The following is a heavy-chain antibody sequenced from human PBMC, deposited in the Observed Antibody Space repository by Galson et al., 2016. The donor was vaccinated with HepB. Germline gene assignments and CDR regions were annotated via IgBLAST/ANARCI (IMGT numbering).Heavy chain of an antibody. J-gene: IGHJ4*02. CDR2: ISYDGSKK. CDR1: GFTFSSYG. D-gene: IGHD1-26*01. CDR3: ARESSSGSYCDY. Sequence: SLRLSCAASGFTFSSYGMHWVRQAPGKGLEWVAVISYDGSKKYYADSVKGRFTISRDNSKNTLYLQMNSLRAEDTAVYYCARESSSGSYCDYWGQGTLVTVSS. V-gene: IGHV3-30*03.